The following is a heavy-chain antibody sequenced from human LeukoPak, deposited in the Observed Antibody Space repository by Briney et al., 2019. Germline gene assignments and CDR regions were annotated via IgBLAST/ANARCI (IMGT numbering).Heavy chain of an antibody. CDR2: INPNSGGT. J-gene: IGHJ4*02. D-gene: IGHD3-10*01. CDR3: ASQLYGSGSYL. CDR1: GYTFTVYY. Sequence: RASVKVSSKASGYTFTVYYMHWVRQAPGQGLEWMGWINPNSGGTTYEQKFHGRVTITGNTSISTANMELSRLRSDDTAVYYCASQLYGSGSYLWGQGTLVTVSS. V-gene: IGHV1-2*02.